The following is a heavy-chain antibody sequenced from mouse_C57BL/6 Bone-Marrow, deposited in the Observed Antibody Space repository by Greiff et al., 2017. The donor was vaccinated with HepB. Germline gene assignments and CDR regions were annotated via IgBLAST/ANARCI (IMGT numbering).Heavy chain of an antibody. V-gene: IGHV14-4*01. Sequence: VQLQQSGAELVRPGASVKFSCTASGFNIKDDYMHWVKQRPEQGLEWIGWIDPENGDTEYASKFQGKATITADTSSNTAYLQLSSLTSEDTAVYYCTTIYDGYYLDYWGQGTTLTVSS. D-gene: IGHD2-3*01. J-gene: IGHJ2*01. CDR1: GFNIKDDY. CDR3: TTIYDGYYLDY. CDR2: IDPENGDT.